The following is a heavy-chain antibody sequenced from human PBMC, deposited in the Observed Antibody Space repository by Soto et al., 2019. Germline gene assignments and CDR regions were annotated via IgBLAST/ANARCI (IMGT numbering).Heavy chain of an antibody. CDR1: GGSFSGYY. Sequence: SETLSLTCAVYGGSFSGYYWSRIRQPPGKGLEWIGEINHSGSTNYNPSLKSRVTISVDTSKNQFSLKLGSVTAADTAVYYCARGLGGDIVVVVAANGMDVWGQGTTVTVSS. D-gene: IGHD2-15*01. J-gene: IGHJ6*02. CDR2: INHSGST. CDR3: ARGLGGDIVVVVAANGMDV. V-gene: IGHV4-34*01.